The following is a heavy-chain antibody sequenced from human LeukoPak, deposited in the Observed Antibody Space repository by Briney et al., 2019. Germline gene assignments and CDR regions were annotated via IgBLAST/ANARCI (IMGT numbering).Heavy chain of an antibody. V-gene: IGHV1-46*03. J-gene: IGHJ4*02. CDR1: GYIFTSYY. D-gene: IGHD3-16*01. CDR2: VYPSAGTS. Sequence: GASVKVSCKASGYIFTSYYMHWVRRAPGQGLEWLGVVYPSAGTSDPAQRFRARITLSDDTSTSTAYMELRSLKSEDTAIYFCVREYHWGYFDFWGQGTLITVSS. CDR3: VREYHWGYFDF.